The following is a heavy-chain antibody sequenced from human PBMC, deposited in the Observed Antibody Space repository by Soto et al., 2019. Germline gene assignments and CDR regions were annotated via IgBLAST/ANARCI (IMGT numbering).Heavy chain of an antibody. V-gene: IGHV3-33*01. CDR3: ARQSLGNIRLRGFDY. J-gene: IGHJ4*02. D-gene: IGHD1-1*01. CDR1: GFTFSSYG. Sequence: QVQLVESGGGVVQPGSSLRLSCAASGFTFSSYGMHWVRQAPGKGLEWVAVIWYDGTEKYYGDSVKGRFTISRDNSKNTLYLQMNSLRAEDTAVYYCARQSLGNIRLRGFDYWGQGALVTVSS. CDR2: IWYDGTEK.